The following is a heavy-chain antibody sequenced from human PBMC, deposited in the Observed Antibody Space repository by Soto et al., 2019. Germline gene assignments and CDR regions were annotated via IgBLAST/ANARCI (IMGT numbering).Heavy chain of an antibody. Sequence: GGSLRLSCAASGFTFSSYSMNWVRQAPGKGLEWVSSISSSSSYIYYADSVKGRFTISRDNAKNSLYLQMNSLRAEDTAVYYCAREDGAAYPYYFDYWGQGTLVTVSS. J-gene: IGHJ4*02. V-gene: IGHV3-21*01. CDR2: ISSSSSYI. CDR3: AREDGAAYPYYFDY. CDR1: GFTFSSYS. D-gene: IGHD4-17*01.